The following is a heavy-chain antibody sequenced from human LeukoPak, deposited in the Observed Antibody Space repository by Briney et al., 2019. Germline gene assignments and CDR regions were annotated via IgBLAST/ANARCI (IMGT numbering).Heavy chain of an antibody. CDR2: IYASGST. CDR1: SGSISGSYY. D-gene: IGHD1-1*01. Sequence: PSETRSLTCTVSSGSISGSYYWSWIRQPAGKGLEWIGRIYASGSTNYDPSLKSRVTISVDKSNNQFSLMVTSVTAADTAVYYCARGKQNAVDYWGQGILVTVSS. J-gene: IGHJ4*02. CDR3: ARGKQNAVDY. V-gene: IGHV4-4*07.